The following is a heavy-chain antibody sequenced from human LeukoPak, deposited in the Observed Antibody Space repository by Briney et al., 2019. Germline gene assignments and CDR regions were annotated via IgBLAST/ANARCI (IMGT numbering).Heavy chain of an antibody. J-gene: IGHJ4*02. CDR1: GFTFSSYA. V-gene: IGHV3-64D*06. D-gene: IGHD5-18*01. CDR2: ISTNGGTT. CDR3: VKDRYNYDYFDH. Sequence: GGSLRLSCSASGFTFSSYAMHWVRQAPGKGLEYVSSISTNGGTTYYADSMKGRFTISRDNSKNTLYLQMSSLRPEDTAVYYRVKDRYNYDYFDHWGQGTLVTVSS.